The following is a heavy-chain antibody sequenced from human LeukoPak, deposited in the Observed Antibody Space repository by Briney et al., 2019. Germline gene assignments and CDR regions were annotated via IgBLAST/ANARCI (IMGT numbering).Heavy chain of an antibody. Sequence: ASVKVSCKASGYTFTGYYMHWVRQAPGQGLEWMGWINPNSGGTNYAQKFQGRVTMTRDTSISTAYMELSRLRSDDTAVYYCARGPHDYAYNWFDPWGQGTLVTVSS. CDR1: GYTFTGYY. J-gene: IGHJ5*02. CDR3: ARGPHDYAYNWFDP. V-gene: IGHV1-2*02. CDR2: INPNSGGT. D-gene: IGHD4-17*01.